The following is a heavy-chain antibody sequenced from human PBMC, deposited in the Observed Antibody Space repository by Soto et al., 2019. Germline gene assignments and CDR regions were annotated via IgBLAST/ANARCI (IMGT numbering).Heavy chain of an antibody. CDR1: GGSISSNSYY. CDR2: IHYSGST. D-gene: IGHD6-19*01. Sequence: SETLSLNCTVSGGSISSNSYYWGWIRQPPGKGLEWIGSIHYSGSTYYNPSLKSRVTISVDTSKNQFSLKLRSVTAADTAVYYCARITPYSGWLTNWGQGTLVTVSS. V-gene: IGHV4-39*01. J-gene: IGHJ4*02. CDR3: ARITPYSGWLTN.